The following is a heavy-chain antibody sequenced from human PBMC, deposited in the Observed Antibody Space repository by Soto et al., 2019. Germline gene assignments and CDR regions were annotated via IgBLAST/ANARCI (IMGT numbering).Heavy chain of an antibody. J-gene: IGHJ3*02. CDR2: ISYHGSNT. V-gene: IGHV3-30*03. CDR1: GFTFRSYG. CDR3: VADHVATDAFAI. Sequence: PGGSLRLSCASSGFTFRSYGMHWVRQAPGKGLEWVAVISYHGSNTYYADSVKGRFTISRDNSKNTLYLQMNSLRADDAAVYYFVADHVATDAFAIPAQGTTVPVSS.